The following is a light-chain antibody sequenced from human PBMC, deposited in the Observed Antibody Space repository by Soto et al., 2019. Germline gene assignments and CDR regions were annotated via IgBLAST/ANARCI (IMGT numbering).Light chain of an antibody. CDR2: DVS. J-gene: IGLJ1*01. CDR1: SSDVGGYTY. V-gene: IGLV2-11*01. Sequence: QSALTQPRSVSGSPGQSVSISCTGTSSDVGGYTYVSWYQQHPGKAPKVMIYDVSKRPSGVPDRFSGSKSGNTASLTISGLQSDDEADYYCCSYAGRYTSVFGTGTKVTVL. CDR3: CSYAGRYTSV.